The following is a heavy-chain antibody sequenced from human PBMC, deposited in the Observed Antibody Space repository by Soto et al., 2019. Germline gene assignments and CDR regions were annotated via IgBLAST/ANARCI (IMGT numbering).Heavy chain of an antibody. CDR2: ILNDASGH. CDR1: GFTFSRHG. Sequence: QVQLVESGGGVVQPGTSLRLSCAASGFTFSRHGMHWVRQTPGKGLEWLAVILNDASGHWYADSVKGRFTISRDNFENTLYLQMNGLRLEDTAMYYCARDDDDPDNGFDDWGQGTLVTVSS. CDR3: ARDDDDPDNGFDD. J-gene: IGHJ4*02. D-gene: IGHD1-1*01. V-gene: IGHV3-33*01.